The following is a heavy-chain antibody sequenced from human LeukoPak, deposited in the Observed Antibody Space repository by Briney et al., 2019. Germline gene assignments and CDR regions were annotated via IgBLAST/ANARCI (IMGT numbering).Heavy chain of an antibody. CDR2: IYSGGST. CDR3: AGGIAARPRVFDY. J-gene: IGHJ4*02. D-gene: IGHD6-6*01. V-gene: IGHV3-66*02. Sequence: GGSLRLSCTASGFTVSSNYMSWVRQAPGKGLEWVSVIYSGGSTYYADSVKGRFTISRDNSKNTLYLQMNGLRAEDTAVYYCAGGIAARPRVFDYWGQGTLVTVSS. CDR1: GFTVSSNY.